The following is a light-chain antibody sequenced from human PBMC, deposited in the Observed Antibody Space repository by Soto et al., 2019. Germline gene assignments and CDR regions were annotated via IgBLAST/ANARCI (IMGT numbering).Light chain of an antibody. CDR1: QAINNY. CDR3: QKVKSHSYT. Sequence: DIKLTQSPSFLSASVGDRVTITCRASQAINNYLAWYQQIPGKAPKLLIYAASTLQSGVPSRFSGSGSGTEFTLTVSSLQPEDFATYYWQKVKSHSYTFGQGTKLEIK. J-gene: IGKJ2*01. V-gene: IGKV1-9*01. CDR2: AAS.